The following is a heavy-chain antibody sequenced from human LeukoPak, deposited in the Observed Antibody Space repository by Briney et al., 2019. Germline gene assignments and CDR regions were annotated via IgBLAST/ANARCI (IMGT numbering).Heavy chain of an antibody. CDR2: INHSGST. CDR1: GGSFSGYY. Sequence: SETLSLTCAVYGGSFSGYYWSWIRQPPGKGLEWIGEINHSGSTNYNLSLKSRVTISVDTSKNQFSLKLSSVTAADTAVYYCASYSSGWYSDAFDIWGQGTMVTVSS. V-gene: IGHV4-34*01. D-gene: IGHD6-19*01. J-gene: IGHJ3*02. CDR3: ASYSSGWYSDAFDI.